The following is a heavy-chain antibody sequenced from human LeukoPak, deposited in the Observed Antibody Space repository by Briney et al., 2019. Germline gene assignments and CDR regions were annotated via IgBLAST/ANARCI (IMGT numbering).Heavy chain of an antibody. J-gene: IGHJ4*02. D-gene: IGHD6-19*01. CDR1: GFTFSSYS. CDR2: ISSSSSTI. CDR3: AKDLRAGPQTPFDY. Sequence: GGSLRLSCAASGFTFSSYSMNWVRQAPGKGLEWVSYISSSSSTIYYADSVKGRFTISRDNSKNTLYLQMNSLRAEDTAVYYCAKDLRAGPQTPFDYWGQGTLVTVSS. V-gene: IGHV3-48*01.